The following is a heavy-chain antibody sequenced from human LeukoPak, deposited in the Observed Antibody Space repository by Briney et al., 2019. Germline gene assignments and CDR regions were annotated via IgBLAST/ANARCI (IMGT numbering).Heavy chain of an antibody. V-gene: IGHV3-11*01. CDR2: ISSSGSTI. Sequence: PGGSLRLSCAASGFTFSDYYMSWIRQAPGKGLEWVSYISSSGSTIYYADSVKGRFTISRDNAKNSLYLQMNSLRAEDTAVYYCTTSLRNYYYYYMDVWGKGTTVTISS. J-gene: IGHJ6*03. CDR1: GFTFSDYY. CDR3: TTSLRNYYYYYMDV. D-gene: IGHD4-17*01.